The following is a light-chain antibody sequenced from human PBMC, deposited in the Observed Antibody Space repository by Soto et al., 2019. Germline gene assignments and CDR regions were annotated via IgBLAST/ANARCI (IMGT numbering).Light chain of an antibody. J-gene: IGKJ3*01. Sequence: SSLSASVGDRVTITCRASQSISSYLNWYQQKPGKAPKFLIYAASSLQSGVPSRFSGSGSGTDFTLTISSLQPEDFATYYCQQSYNTPLTFGPGTKVDIK. CDR2: AAS. V-gene: IGKV1-39*01. CDR1: QSISSY. CDR3: QQSYNTPLT.